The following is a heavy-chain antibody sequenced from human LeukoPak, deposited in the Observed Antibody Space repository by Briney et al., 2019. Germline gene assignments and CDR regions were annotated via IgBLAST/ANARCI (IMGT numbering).Heavy chain of an antibody. Sequence: ASVKVSCKASGFVFTSYGFTWVRQAPGQGLECMGWISANDGKTHYSEKHQGRVTMSTDTVTSTAYMELRSLRSDDTAVHYCARELHVERDDYWGQGTLVTVSS. CDR2: ISANDGKT. D-gene: IGHD1-1*01. CDR1: GFVFTSYG. CDR3: ARELHVERDDY. J-gene: IGHJ4*02. V-gene: IGHV1-18*01.